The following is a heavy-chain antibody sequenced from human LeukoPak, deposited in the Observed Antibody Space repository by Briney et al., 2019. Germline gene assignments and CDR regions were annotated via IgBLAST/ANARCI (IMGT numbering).Heavy chain of an antibody. CDR2: INSDVSSA. CDR3: ARRPLPAAISYHFDY. V-gene: IGHV3-74*01. D-gene: IGHD2-2*01. CDR1: GFTFSSYW. Sequence: GGSLRLSCAVSGFTFSSYWMHWVRQAPGKGLVWVSRINSDVSSASYADSVKGRFTISRDNAKNTLYMQMNSLRSEDTAVYYCARRPLPAAISYHFDYWGHGTPVTVSS. J-gene: IGHJ4*01.